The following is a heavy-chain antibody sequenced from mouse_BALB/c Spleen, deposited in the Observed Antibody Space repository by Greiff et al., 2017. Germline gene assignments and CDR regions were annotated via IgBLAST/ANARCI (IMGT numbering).Heavy chain of an antibody. CDR1: GFSLTSYD. CDR2: IWTGGGT. J-gene: IGHJ3*01. V-gene: IGHV2-9-2*01. CDR3: VRDRTTAKSGFAY. Sequence: VQLQQSGPGLVAPSQSLSITCTVSGFSLTSYDISWIRQPPGKGLEWLGVIWTGGGTNYNSAFMSRLSISKDNSKSQVFLKMNSLQTDDTAIYYCVRDRTTAKSGFAYWGQGTLVTVSA. D-gene: IGHD1-2*01.